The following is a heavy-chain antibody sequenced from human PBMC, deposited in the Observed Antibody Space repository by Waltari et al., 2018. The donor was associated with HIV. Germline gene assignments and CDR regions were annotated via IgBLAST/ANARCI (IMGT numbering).Heavy chain of an antibody. J-gene: IGHJ4*02. CDR3: ATTHGSGDYYNDVDY. V-gene: IGHV3-7*01. Sequence: EVQLVESGGGWVQPGGSLTLTCEASGFTFTFYWLSWVRQARGKGLEWVANINQAGTVRNYVDSVRCLFTISRDNDKTSVFLQMNSLTVEDTAVYYCATTHGSGDYYNDVDYWGQGTLV. D-gene: IGHD3-10*01. CDR1: GFTFTFYW. CDR2: INQAGTVR.